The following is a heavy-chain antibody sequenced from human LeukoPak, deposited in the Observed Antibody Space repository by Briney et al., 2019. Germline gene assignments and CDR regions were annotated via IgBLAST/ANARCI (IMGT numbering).Heavy chain of an antibody. V-gene: IGHV4-34*01. J-gene: IGHJ4*02. D-gene: IGHD3-10*01. CDR3: ARHVNIRGLRITMVRGVIHFDY. CDR2: INHSGST. Sequence: GSLRLSCAASGFTFSNYEMHWVRQPPGKGLEWIGEINHSGSTNYNPSLKSRVTISVDTSKNQFSLKLSSVTAADTAVYYCARHVNIRGLRITMVRGVIHFDYWGQGTLVTVSS. CDR1: GFTFSNYE.